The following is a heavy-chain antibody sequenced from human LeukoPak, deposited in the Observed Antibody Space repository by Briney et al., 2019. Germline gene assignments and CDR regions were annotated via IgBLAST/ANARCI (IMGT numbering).Heavy chain of an antibody. Sequence: PGGSLRLSCAASGFTFSSYAVSWIRQPPGKGLEWIGYIYYSGSTNYNPSLKSRVTISVDTSKNQFSLKLSSVTAADTAVYYCARVKGFGAPKEIDYWGQGTLVTVSS. CDR3: ARVKGFGAPKEIDY. D-gene: IGHD3-10*01. CDR1: GFTFSSYA. CDR2: IYYSGST. J-gene: IGHJ4*02. V-gene: IGHV4-59*01.